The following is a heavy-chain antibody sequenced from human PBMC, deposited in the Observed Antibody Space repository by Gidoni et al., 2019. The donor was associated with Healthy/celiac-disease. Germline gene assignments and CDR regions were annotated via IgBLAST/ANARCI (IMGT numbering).Heavy chain of an antibody. CDR3: ADSVSYYVSVSSNYFYYVMDV. CDR1: GGTFSSYA. J-gene: IGHJ6*02. V-gene: IGHV1-69*04. D-gene: IGHD3-10*01. Sequence: QVQLVQSGAEVKKPGSSVKVSCKASGGTFSSYAISWGRHAPGQGLEWVGRIIPILVIANDAQNVQGIVTSPAYKSTSTAYMELSCLRSVDTALYYCADSVSYYVSVSSNYFYYVMDVWGQGTTVTVSS. CDR2: IIPILVIA.